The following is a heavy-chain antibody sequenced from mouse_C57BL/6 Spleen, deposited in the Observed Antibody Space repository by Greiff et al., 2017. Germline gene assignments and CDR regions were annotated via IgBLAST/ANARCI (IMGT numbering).Heavy chain of an antibody. CDR3: VRDSYSNYERAMDY. CDR1: GFTFNTYA. J-gene: IGHJ4*01. D-gene: IGHD2-5*01. CDR2: IRRKSSNYAT. V-gene: IGHV10-3*01. Sequence: EVKLVESGGGLVQPKGSLKLSCAASGFTFNTYAMHWVRQAPGKGLEWVARIRRKSSNYATYYADSVKDRFTISRDDSQSMLYLQMNNLKTEDTAMYYCVRDSYSNYERAMDYWGQGTSVTVSS.